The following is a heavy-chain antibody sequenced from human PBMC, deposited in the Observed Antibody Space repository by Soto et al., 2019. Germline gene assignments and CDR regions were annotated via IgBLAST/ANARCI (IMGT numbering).Heavy chain of an antibody. CDR2: IYPGDSDT. CDR3: TTLYGSGRDPIVLLSFYGLDV. V-gene: IGHV5-51*01. CDR1: GYSFTSYW. J-gene: IGHJ6*02. Sequence: GESLKISCKGSGYSFTSYWIGWVRQMPGKGLEWMGIIYPGDSDTRYSPSFQGQVTISADKSISTAYLQWSSLKASDTAMYYCTTLYGSGRDPIVLLSFYGLDVWGQGTMVTVSS. D-gene: IGHD3-10*01.